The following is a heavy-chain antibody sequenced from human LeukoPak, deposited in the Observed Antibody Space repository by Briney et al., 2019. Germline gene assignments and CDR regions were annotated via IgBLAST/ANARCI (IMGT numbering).Heavy chain of an antibody. J-gene: IGHJ2*01. Sequence: SETLSLTCTVSGGSISSSSYYRGWIRQPPGKGLEWIGSIYYSGSTYYNPSLKSRVTISVDTSKNQFSLKLSSVTAADTAVYYCARLRGLRYFDLWGRGTLVTVSS. CDR3: ARLRGLRYFDL. D-gene: IGHD3/OR15-3a*01. CDR1: GGSISSSSYY. V-gene: IGHV4-39*01. CDR2: IYYSGST.